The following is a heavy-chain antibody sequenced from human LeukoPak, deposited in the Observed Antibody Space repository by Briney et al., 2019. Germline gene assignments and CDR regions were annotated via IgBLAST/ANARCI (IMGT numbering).Heavy chain of an antibody. CDR3: ARDLPLVVTDYYYYYMDV. CDR2: ISAYNGNT. CDR1: GGTFSSYT. V-gene: IGHV1-18*01. J-gene: IGHJ6*03. Sequence: ASVKVSCKASGGTFSSYTISWVRQAPGQGLEWMGWISAYNGNTNYAQKLQGRVTMTTDTSTSTAYMELRSLRSDDTAVYYCARDLPLVVTDYYYYYMDVWGKGTTVTVSS. D-gene: IGHD2-21*02.